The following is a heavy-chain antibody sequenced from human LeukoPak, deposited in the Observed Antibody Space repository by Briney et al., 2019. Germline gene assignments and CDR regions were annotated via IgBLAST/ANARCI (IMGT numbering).Heavy chain of an antibody. Sequence: SETLSLTCAVSGYSISSGSYWGWIRQPPGKGLEWIGSIYHSGTTYYNPSLKSRVTISVDTSRNQFSLKLSSVTAADTAVYYCARRYSYGVDYWGQGTLVTVSS. CDR2: IYHSGTT. J-gene: IGHJ4*02. CDR1: GYSISSGSY. D-gene: IGHD5-18*01. CDR3: ARRYSYGVDY. V-gene: IGHV4-38-2*01.